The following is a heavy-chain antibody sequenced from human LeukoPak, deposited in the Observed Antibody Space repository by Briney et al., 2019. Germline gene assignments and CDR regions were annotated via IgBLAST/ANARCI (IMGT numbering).Heavy chain of an antibody. CDR2: IYYNGKA. D-gene: IGHD3-16*01. CDR1: GGSISGYY. J-gene: IGHJ6*02. V-gene: IGHV4-59*01. CDR3: AKFGVDYDMYV. Sequence: SETLSLTCTVSGGSISGYYWTWIRQPPGKGLEWIGQIYYNGKADYNPSLESRITIPVDTSKNKISLKLNSVTAADTAIYYCAKFGVDYDMYVWGQGITVAVSS.